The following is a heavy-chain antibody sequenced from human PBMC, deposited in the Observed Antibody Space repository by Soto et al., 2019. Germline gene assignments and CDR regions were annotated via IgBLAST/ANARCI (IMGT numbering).Heavy chain of an antibody. CDR1: GGSISSGGYY. Sequence: PSETLSLTCTVSGGSISSGGYYWSWIRQHPGKGLEWIGYIYYSGSTYYNPSLKSRVTISVGTSKNQFSLKLSSVTAADTAVYYCARVWGPTTHYFDYWGQGTLVTVSS. CDR3: ARVWGPTTHYFDY. J-gene: IGHJ4*02. D-gene: IGHD4-4*01. CDR2: IYYSGST. V-gene: IGHV4-31*03.